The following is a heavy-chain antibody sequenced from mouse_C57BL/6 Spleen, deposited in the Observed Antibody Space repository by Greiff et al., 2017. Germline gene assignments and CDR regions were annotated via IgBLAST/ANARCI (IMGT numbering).Heavy chain of an antibody. V-gene: IGHV1-52*01. Sequence: QVQLKQPGAELVRPGSSVKLSCKASGYTFTSYWMHWVKQRPIQGLEWIGNIDPSDSETHYNQKFKDKATLTVDNSSSTAYMQLSSLTSEDSAVYYCARGEPLYAMDYWGQGTSVTVSS. J-gene: IGHJ4*01. CDR3: ARGEPLYAMDY. CDR2: IDPSDSET. CDR1: GYTFTSYW.